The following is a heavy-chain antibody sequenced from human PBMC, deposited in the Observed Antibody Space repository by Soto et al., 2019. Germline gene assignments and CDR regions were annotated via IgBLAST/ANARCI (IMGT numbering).Heavy chain of an antibody. CDR2: ISSSSSYI. J-gene: IGHJ4*02. Sequence: EVQLVESGGGLVKPGGSLRLSCAASGFTFSSYSMNWVRQAPGKGLEWVSSISSSSSYIYYVDSVKGRFTISRDNAKNSLYLQMNSLRAEDTAVYYCARGGLCSSTSCFHFDYWGQGTLVTVSS. CDR1: GFTFSSYS. D-gene: IGHD2-2*01. V-gene: IGHV3-21*01. CDR3: ARGGLCSSTSCFHFDY.